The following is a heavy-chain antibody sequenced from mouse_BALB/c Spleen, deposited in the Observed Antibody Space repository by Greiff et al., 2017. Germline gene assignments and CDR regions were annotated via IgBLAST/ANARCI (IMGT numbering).Heavy chain of an antibody. V-gene: IGHV5-17*02. Sequence: EVQLVESGGGLVQPGGSRKLSCAASGFTFSSFGMHWVRQAPEKGLEWVAYISSGSSTIYYADTVKGRFTISRDNPKNTLFLQMTSLRSEDTAMYYCARTDYYGNNYFDYRGQGTTLTVSS. CDR3: ARTDYYGNNYFDY. CDR2: ISSGSSTI. J-gene: IGHJ2*01. D-gene: IGHD2-1*01. CDR1: GFTFSSFG.